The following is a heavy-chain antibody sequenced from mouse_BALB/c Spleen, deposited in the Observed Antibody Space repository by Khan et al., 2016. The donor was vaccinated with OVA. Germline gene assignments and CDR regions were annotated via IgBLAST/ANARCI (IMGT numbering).Heavy chain of an antibody. J-gene: IGHJ2*01. CDR3: ARSGYGSLVY. D-gene: IGHD1-1*01. CDR2: IYPGSGST. Sequence: VELVESGPELVKPGASVKMSCKASGYTFTDYIINWVKQTTGQGLEWIGQIYPGSGSTYYNEKFKGKATLTADKSSNTANMQFSSLTSEDSAVYFCARSGYGSLVYWGQGTTLTVSS. V-gene: IGHV1-77*01. CDR1: GYTFTDYI.